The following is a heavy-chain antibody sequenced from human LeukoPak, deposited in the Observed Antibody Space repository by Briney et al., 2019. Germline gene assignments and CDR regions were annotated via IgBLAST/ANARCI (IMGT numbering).Heavy chain of an antibody. Sequence: SETLSLTCAVYGGSFSAHYWNWIRQVPGKGLEWIGGVNHSGSTNTNPSLKGRDTLSLDTSKNQFSLKLTSVTAADTAFYYCVREANTGGYSYGYEYYDYWGQGTLVTVSS. CDR1: GGSFSAHY. CDR3: VREANTGGYSYGYEYYDY. CDR2: VNHSGST. D-gene: IGHD5-18*01. V-gene: IGHV4-34*04. J-gene: IGHJ4*02.